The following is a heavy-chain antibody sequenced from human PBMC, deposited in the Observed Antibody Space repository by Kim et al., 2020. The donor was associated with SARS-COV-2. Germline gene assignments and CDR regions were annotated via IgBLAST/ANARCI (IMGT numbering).Heavy chain of an antibody. V-gene: IGHV4-39*07. D-gene: IGHD6-13*01. Sequence: SETLSLTCSVSGDSIRNSIYYWGWIRQPPGKGPEWIGSIYYSGTTYSNPSLQSRVFVSLDASKNQFSLHLHSLTAADTAVYYCARDGDYSNTWDYYFDYLGHGTLVTVSS. CDR1: GDSIRNSIYY. J-gene: IGHJ4*01. CDR3: ARDGDYSNTWDYYFDY. CDR2: IYYSGTT.